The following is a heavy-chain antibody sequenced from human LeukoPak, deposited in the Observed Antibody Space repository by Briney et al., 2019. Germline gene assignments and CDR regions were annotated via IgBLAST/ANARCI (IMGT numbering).Heavy chain of an antibody. CDR3: ARDGKTRGWLYTSRPWDS. J-gene: IGHJ4*02. Sequence: SETLSLTCTASSVSISISSYYWGWIRQPPGKGLEWIGSIYYNGTTYYNPSLQSRVTILVDTSKNQFSLKLTSVTAADTAVYYCARDGKTRGWLYTSRPWDSWGQGTLVTVSS. V-gene: IGHV4-39*07. CDR2: IYYNGTT. D-gene: IGHD6-19*01. CDR1: SVSISISSYY.